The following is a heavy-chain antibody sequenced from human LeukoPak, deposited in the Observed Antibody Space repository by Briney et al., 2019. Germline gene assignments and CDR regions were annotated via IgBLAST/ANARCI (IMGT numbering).Heavy chain of an antibody. D-gene: IGHD2-2*01. CDR3: ARHCSSTSCPSHYFDY. CDR2: MNPNSGNT. V-gene: IGHV1-8*01. J-gene: IGHJ4*02. Sequence: ASVKVSCKASGYTFTSYDINWVRQATGQGLEWMGWMNPNSGNTGYAQKFQGRVTMTRNTSISTAYMELSSLRSEDTAVYYCARHCSSTSCPSHYFDYWGQGTLVTVSS. CDR1: GYTFTSYD.